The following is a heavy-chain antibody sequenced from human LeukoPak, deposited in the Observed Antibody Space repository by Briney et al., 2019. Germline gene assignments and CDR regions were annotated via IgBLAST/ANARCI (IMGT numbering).Heavy chain of an antibody. CDR3: ARVWYCSSTTCSTGGGYFDY. J-gene: IGHJ4*02. CDR2: INWNGGST. V-gene: IGHV3-20*04. Sequence: GGSLRLSCAASGFTFDDYGMSWVRQAPGKGLEWVSGINWNGGSTGYADSVKGRFTISRDNAKNSLYLQMNSLRAEDTAMYYCARVWYCSSTTCSTGGGYFDYWGQGTLVTVSS. D-gene: IGHD2-2*01. CDR1: GFTFDDYG.